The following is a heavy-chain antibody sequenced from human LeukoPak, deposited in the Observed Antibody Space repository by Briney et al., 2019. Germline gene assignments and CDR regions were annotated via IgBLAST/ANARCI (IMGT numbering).Heavy chain of an antibody. CDR2: INPNSGGT. D-gene: IGHD4-23*01. CDR3: ARGGPYGGKGAFDI. Sequence: GASVKVSCKASGYTFTGYYMHWVRQAPGQGLEWMGWINPNSGGTNYAQKFQGWVTMTRDTSISTAYMEPSRLRSDDTAVYYCARGGPYGGKGAFDIWGQGTMVTVSS. CDR1: GYTFTGYY. V-gene: IGHV1-2*04. J-gene: IGHJ3*02.